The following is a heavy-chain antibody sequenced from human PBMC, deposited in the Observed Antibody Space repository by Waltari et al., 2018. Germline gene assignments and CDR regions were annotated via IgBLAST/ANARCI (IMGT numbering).Heavy chain of an antibody. CDR3: ARDEQWLVRYAFDI. CDR2: IIPIFGTA. D-gene: IGHD6-19*01. V-gene: IGHV1-69*06. Sequence: GIIPIFGTANYAQKFQGRVTITADKSTSTAYMELSSLRSEDTAVYYCARDEQWLVRYAFDIWGQGTMVTVSS. J-gene: IGHJ3*02.